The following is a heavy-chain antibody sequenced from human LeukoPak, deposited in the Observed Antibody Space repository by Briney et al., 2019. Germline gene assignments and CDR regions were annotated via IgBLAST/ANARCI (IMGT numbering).Heavy chain of an antibody. D-gene: IGHD5-24*01. CDR3: AREGVEMATTEFDY. J-gene: IGHJ4*02. Sequence: SCKASGYTFASYGISWVRQAPGKGLEWVSYISSSGSTIYYADSVKGRFTISRDNAKNSLYLQMNSLRAEDTAVYYCAREGVEMATTEFDYWGQGTLVTVSS. CDR2: ISSSGSTI. CDR1: GYTFASYG. V-gene: IGHV3-48*03.